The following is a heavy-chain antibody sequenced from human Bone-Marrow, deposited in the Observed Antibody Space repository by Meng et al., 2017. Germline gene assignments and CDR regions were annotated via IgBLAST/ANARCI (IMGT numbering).Heavy chain of an antibody. Sequence: GESLKISCAASGFTFSSYEMSWVRQAPGKGLEWVSYISSSGSTIYYADSVKGRFTISRDNAKNSLYLQMNSLRAEDTAVYYCARGGSGGSYKPEFDYWGQGTLVTVSS. CDR1: GFTFSSYE. J-gene: IGHJ4*02. CDR2: ISSSGSTI. CDR3: ARGGSGGSYKPEFDY. D-gene: IGHD2-15*01. V-gene: IGHV3-48*03.